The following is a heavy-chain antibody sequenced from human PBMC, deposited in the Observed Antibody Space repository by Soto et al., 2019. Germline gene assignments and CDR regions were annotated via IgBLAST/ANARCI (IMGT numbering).Heavy chain of an antibody. V-gene: IGHV3-74*01. CDR1: GFTFSSYW. CDR3: AREGRYDFWGGYYPYYYYYGMDV. Sequence: HPGGSLRLSCAASGFTFSSYWMHWVRQAPGKGLVWVSRINSDGSSTSYADSVKGRFTISRDNAKNTLYLQMNSLRAEDTAVYYCAREGRYDFWGGYYPYYYYYGMDVWGQGTTVTVSS. CDR2: INSDGSST. D-gene: IGHD3-3*01. J-gene: IGHJ6*02.